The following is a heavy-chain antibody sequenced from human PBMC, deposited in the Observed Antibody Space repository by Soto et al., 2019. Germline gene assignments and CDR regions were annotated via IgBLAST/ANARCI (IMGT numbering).Heavy chain of an antibody. CDR1: GDTFTDYY. CDR3: ARVEMATIKGNAFDI. D-gene: IGHD5-12*01. J-gene: IGHJ3*02. Sequence: ASVKVSCKASGDTFTDYYIHWVRQAPGQGLEWMGTINPSGGRTTYAQHFQGRVTMTRDTSTSTVYMELSSLRSEDTAVYYCARVEMATIKGNAFDIWGQGTMVTVSS. V-gene: IGHV1-46*01. CDR2: INPSGGRT.